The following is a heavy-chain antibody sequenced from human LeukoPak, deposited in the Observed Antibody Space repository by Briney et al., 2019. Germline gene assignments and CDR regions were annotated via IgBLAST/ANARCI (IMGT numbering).Heavy chain of an antibody. J-gene: IGHJ4*02. D-gene: IGHD2-2*01. CDR2: MNSDGSSI. CDR3: VPQEDCSRTTCQFDY. CDR1: GFIFSTYW. Sequence: PGGSLTLSCAVSGFIFSTYWMHWVRQPPGRGLGWVSRMNSDGSSISYADSVKGRFTISRNNAKNTLYLQMNNLRPEDTAVYYCVPQEDCSRTTCQFDYWGQGTLVTVSS. V-gene: IGHV3-74*01.